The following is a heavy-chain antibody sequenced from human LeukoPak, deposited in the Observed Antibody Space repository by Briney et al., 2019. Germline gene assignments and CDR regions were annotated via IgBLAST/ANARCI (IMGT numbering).Heavy chain of an antibody. D-gene: IGHD2-15*01. CDR3: ARLPTGYCSGGSCYPRVSYYYYYGMDV. Sequence: PPETLSLTCTVSGGSISSYYCSWIRQPPGKGVEGIGDIYYSGSTKYNPPLKSRVTISVDTSKNQFSLKLSSVTAADTAVYYCARLPTGYCSGGSCYPRVSYYYYYGMDVWGQGTTVTVSS. CDR2: IYYSGST. CDR1: GGSISSYY. J-gene: IGHJ6*02. V-gene: IGHV4-59*08.